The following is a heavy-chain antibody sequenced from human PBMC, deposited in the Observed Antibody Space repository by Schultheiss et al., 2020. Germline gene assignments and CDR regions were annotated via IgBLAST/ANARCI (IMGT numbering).Heavy chain of an antibody. CDR3: VKDRYYYDSSGYYPPYYFDY. J-gene: IGHJ4*02. D-gene: IGHD3-22*01. CDR1: GFTFSSYA. V-gene: IGHV3-64D*06. CDR2: ISSNGGST. Sequence: GESLKILCAASGFTFSSYAMSWVRQAPGKGLEYVSAISSNGGSTYYADSVKGRFTISRDNSKNTLYLQMSSLRAEDTAVYYCVKDRYYYDSSGYYPPYYFDYWGQGTLVTVSS.